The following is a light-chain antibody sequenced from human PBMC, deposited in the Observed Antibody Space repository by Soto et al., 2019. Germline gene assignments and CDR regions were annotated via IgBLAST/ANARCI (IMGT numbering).Light chain of an antibody. CDR2: DVS. J-gene: IGLJ1*01. CDR3: SSYTSSSLYV. Sequence: QLVLTQPASVSGSPGQSIAISCTGTSSDVGYSNYVSWYQQLPGKAPKLMIYDVSDRPSGVSNRFSGSKSGSTASLTISGLQAEDEADYYCSSYTSSSLYVFGTGTKVTVL. CDR1: SSDVGYSNY. V-gene: IGLV2-14*01.